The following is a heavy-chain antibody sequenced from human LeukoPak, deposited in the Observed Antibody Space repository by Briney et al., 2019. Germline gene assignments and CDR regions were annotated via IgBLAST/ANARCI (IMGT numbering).Heavy chain of an antibody. Sequence: ASVKVSCKASGYTFIGYYMHWVRQAPGQGLEWMGWINPNSGGTNYAQKFQGRVTMTRDTSISTAYMELSRLRSDDTAVYYCARAVAGTPLFDYWGQGTLVTVSS. CDR2: INPNSGGT. D-gene: IGHD6-19*01. V-gene: IGHV1-2*02. CDR1: GYTFIGYY. J-gene: IGHJ4*02. CDR3: ARAVAGTPLFDY.